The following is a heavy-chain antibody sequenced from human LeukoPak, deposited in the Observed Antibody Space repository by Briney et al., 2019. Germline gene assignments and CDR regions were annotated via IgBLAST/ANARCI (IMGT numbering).Heavy chain of an antibody. CDR2: IDPSDSYT. CDR3: ACCSGVLNWFDP. V-gene: IGHV5-10-1*01. Sequence: PGESLKISCKGSGYSFTSYWISWVRQMPGKGLEWMGRIDPSDSYTNYSPSFQGHVTISADKSISTAYLQWSSLKASDTGMYYCACCSGVLNWFDPWGQGTLVTVSS. CDR1: GYSFTSYW. D-gene: IGHD2-15*01. J-gene: IGHJ5*02.